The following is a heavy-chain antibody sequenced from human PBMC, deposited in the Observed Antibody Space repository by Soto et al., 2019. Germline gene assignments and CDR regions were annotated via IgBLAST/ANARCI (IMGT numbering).Heavy chain of an antibody. CDR2: ISSDSIYT. Sequence: QVQLVESGGGLVKPGGSLRLSCAASGFTFNDHYMTWIRQAPGKGLGWVSLISSDSIYTNSADSVKGRFTISRDNAKNLLYLQMSSLRVEDTAVYYCARDSTGAGLDYGMDVWGQGTTVAVSS. J-gene: IGHJ6*02. V-gene: IGHV3-11*06. CDR3: ARDSTGAGLDYGMDV. D-gene: IGHD4-17*01. CDR1: GFTFNDHY.